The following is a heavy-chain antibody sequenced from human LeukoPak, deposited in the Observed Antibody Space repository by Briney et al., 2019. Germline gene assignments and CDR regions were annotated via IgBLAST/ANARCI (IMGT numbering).Heavy chain of an antibody. J-gene: IGHJ5*02. CDR3: ATAPIVAATCPLFDP. CDR2: FDPEDGET. CDR1: GYTLTELS. V-gene: IGHV1-24*01. D-gene: IGHD2-15*01. Sequence: ASVKVSCKVSGYTLTELSMHWVRQAPGKGLEWMGGFDPEDGETIYAQKFQGRVTMTEDTSTDAAYMELSSLRSEDTAVYYCATAPIVAATCPLFDPWGQGTLVTVSS.